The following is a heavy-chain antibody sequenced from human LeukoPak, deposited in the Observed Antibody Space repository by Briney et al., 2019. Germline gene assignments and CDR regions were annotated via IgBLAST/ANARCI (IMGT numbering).Heavy chain of an antibody. Sequence: ASVTVTLKASGYTFTSYDINWVRQATGQGLEWMGWMNPNSGNTGYAQKFQGRVTMTRNTSIRTAYMELSSLRSKNTAVYYCARGGGIAAAATDAFDIWGQGTMVTVSS. V-gene: IGHV1-8*01. CDR2: MNPNSGNT. D-gene: IGHD6-13*01. J-gene: IGHJ3*02. CDR1: GYTFTSYD. CDR3: ARGGGIAAAATDAFDI.